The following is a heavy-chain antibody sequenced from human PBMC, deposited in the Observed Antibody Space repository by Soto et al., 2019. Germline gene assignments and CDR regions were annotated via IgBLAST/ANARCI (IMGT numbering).Heavy chain of an antibody. CDR3: ARDISDFYYESSGPFDY. CDR1: RYTFTSYG. V-gene: IGHV1-18*04. Sequence: ASVKVSCKASRYTFTSYGISWVRQAPGQGLEWMGWISAYNGKTNYAQKFRGRVTMTTDTATSTAYMELRSLRSDDTAVYYCARDISDFYYESSGPFDYWGQGTLVTVSS. CDR2: ISAYNGKT. J-gene: IGHJ4*02. D-gene: IGHD3-22*01.